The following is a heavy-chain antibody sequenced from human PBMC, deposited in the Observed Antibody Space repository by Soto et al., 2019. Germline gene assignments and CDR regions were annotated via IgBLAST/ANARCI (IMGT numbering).Heavy chain of an antibody. CDR2: IYYSGST. CDR1: GGSISSYY. CDR3: ARRVAGAFDI. V-gene: IGHV4-59*08. Sequence: QVQLQESGPGLVKPSETLSLTCTVSGGSISSYYWSWIRQPPGKGLDWIGYIYYSGSTNYNPSLKTRVTISVDTSKTQFSLKLSSVTAADTAVYYCARRVAGAFDIWGQGTMVTVSS. J-gene: IGHJ3*02.